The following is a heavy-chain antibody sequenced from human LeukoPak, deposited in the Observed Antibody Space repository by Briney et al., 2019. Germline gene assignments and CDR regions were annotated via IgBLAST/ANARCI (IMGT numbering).Heavy chain of an antibody. D-gene: IGHD3-22*01. CDR1: GFTFSSYW. J-gene: IGHJ4*02. CDR3: ARGSRDNSGYRYYFDY. CDR2: IQQHGSVK. V-gene: IGHV3-7*01. Sequence: GGSLRLSCAASGFTFSSYWMSWVRQAPGKGLEWVANIQQHGSVKYYVDSAKGRFTISRDDGENSMFLEMNSLRADDTAVYYCARGSRDNSGYRYYFDYWGQGTLVTVSS.